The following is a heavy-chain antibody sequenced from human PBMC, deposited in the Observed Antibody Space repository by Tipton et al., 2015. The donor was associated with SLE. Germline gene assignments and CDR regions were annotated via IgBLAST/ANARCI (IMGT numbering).Heavy chain of an antibody. J-gene: IGHJ2*01. CDR1: GYTFTSYG. V-gene: IGHV1-18*01. CDR2: ISAYNGNT. CDR3: ARGGPTYYDFWSGYYPLGYFAL. D-gene: IGHD3-3*01. Sequence: QLVQSGAEVKKPGASVKVSCKASGYTFTSYGISWVRQAPGQGLEWMGWISAYNGNTNYAQKLQGRVTMTTDTSTSTAYMELRSLRSDDTAVYFCARGGPTYYDFWSGYYPLGYFALWGRGTLVTVSS.